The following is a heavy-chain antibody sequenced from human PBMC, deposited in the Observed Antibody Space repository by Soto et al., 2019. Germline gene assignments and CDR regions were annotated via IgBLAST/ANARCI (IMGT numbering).Heavy chain of an antibody. CDR2: INSDGSST. J-gene: IGHJ3*02. V-gene: IGHV3-74*01. Sequence: GGSLRLSCAASGLTFSSYWMHWVRQAPGKGLVWVSRINSDGSSTSYADSVKGRFTISRDNAKNTLYLQMNSLRAEDTAVYYCARAQYYDYVWGSYRIFAIWGKGTMVTVSS. CDR3: ARAQYYDYVWGSYRIFAI. D-gene: IGHD3-16*02. CDR1: GLTFSSYW.